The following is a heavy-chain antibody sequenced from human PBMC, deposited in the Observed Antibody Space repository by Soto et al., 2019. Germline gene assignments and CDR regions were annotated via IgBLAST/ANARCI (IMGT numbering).Heavy chain of an antibody. D-gene: IGHD6-6*01. CDR2: IIPMFDIA. CDR1: GGSFSIYT. V-gene: IGHV1-69*02. CDR3: PLAACPPKFFVT. J-gene: IGHJ3*02. Sequence: QVQLVQSGVAVKKPGSSVKVSCKAAGGSFSIYTVFWVRQAPGQGLEWMGRIIPMFDIANYAQNFQGRVTFNADKFTETAYRECSNLKSATPPLYTCPLAACPPKFFVTWGRGHWSPSLQ.